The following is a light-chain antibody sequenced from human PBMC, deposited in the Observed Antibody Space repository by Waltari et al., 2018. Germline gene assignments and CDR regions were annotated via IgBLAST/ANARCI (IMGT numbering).Light chain of an antibody. CDR1: QGIRSD. CDR2: AAS. CDR3: LQDYNYPWT. Sequence: AIQMTQFPSSLSASIGDRVTITCRASQGIRSDLTWYQQKPGKAPKLLIYAASRLQSGVPSRFSGSGSGTDFTLTISNLQPEDFATYYCLQDYNYPWTFGQGTKVEIK. J-gene: IGKJ1*01. V-gene: IGKV1-6*01.